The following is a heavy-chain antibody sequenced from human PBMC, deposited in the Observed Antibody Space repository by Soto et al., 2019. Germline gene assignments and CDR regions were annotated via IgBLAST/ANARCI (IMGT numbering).Heavy chain of an antibody. CDR2: ISYDGSNK. V-gene: IGHV3-30*03. J-gene: IGHJ5*02. CDR1: GFTFSSYG. CDR3: ARDRTVTTMVRGVITRGWFDP. D-gene: IGHD3-10*01. Sequence: GGSLRLSCAASGFTFSSYGMHWVRQAPGKGLEWVAVISYDGSNKYYADSVKGRFTISRDNSKNTLYLQMNSLRAEDTAVYYCARDRTVTTMVRGVITRGWFDPWGQGTLVTVSS.